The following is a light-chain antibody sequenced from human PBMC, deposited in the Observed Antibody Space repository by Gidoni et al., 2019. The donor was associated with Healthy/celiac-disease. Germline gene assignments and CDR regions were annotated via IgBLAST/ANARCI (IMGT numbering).Light chain of an antibody. CDR1: HIGSKS. CDR3: QVWDSSSDHPYVV. Sequence: CLLPPPPPLSVAPGNTARITSGGNHIGSKSVHWYPQKPGPAPVLALYYDCDRPSGIPERVSGSNSGNTATLTISRVEAGDEADYDCQVWDSSSDHPYVVFGGGTKLTVL. J-gene: IGLJ2*01. V-gene: IGLV3-21*04. CDR2: YDC.